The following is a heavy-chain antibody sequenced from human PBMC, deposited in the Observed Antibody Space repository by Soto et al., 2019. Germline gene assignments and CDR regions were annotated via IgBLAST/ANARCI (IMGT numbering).Heavy chain of an antibody. CDR1: GFTFSSYS. CDR2: ISSSSSYI. J-gene: IGHJ6*02. V-gene: IGHV3-21*01. CDR3: ARLATVPAAMTYYYYGMDV. Sequence: PGGSLRLSCAASGFTFSSYSMTWVRQAPGKGLEWVSSISSSSSYIYYADSVKGRFTISRDNAKNSLYLQMNSLRAEDTAVYYCARLATVPAAMTYYYYGMDVWGQGTTVTVSS. D-gene: IGHD2-2*01.